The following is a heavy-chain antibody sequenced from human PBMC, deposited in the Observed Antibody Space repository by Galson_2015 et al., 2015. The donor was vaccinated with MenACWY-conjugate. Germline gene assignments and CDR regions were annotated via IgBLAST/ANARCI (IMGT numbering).Heavy chain of an antibody. CDR2: IYPVDSDT. Sequence: QSGAEVKKPGESLKISCKGSGYSFTNYWIGWVRQMPGKGLEWMGIIYPVDSDTRYSPSFQGQVTISADKSISTAYLQWSSLKASDTAMYFCARHMQEQQLVTPYYYHYYMDVWGKGTTVTVSS. D-gene: IGHD6-13*01. V-gene: IGHV5-51*01. J-gene: IGHJ6*03. CDR1: GYSFTNYW. CDR3: ARHMQEQQLVTPYYYHYYMDV.